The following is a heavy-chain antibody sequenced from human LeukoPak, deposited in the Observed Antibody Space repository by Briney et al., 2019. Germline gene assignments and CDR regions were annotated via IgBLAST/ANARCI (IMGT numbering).Heavy chain of an antibody. V-gene: IGHV4-4*09. CDR3: AREGMYSSSYDY. Sequence: PSETLSLTCTVSGGSISSYYWSWIRQPPGKGLEWIGYIYTSGSTNYNSSLKSRVTISVDTSKNQFSLKLSSVTAADTAVYYCAREGMYSSSYDYWGQGTLVTVSS. CDR1: GGSISSYY. J-gene: IGHJ4*02. CDR2: IYTSGST. D-gene: IGHD6-13*01.